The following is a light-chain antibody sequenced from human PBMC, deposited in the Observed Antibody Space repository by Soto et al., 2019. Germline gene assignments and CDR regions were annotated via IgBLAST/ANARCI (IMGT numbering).Light chain of an antibody. CDR3: LLLSKLWLT. V-gene: IGKV3-11*01. Sequence: MVEPQSTAALPVCTGGRSPLSRWASQSVSSNLAWYQQKPGQAPRLLIYDASNRAIVISARLSGSGFGLGFRLSFCSLVPVDFAVYCCLLLSKLWLTCGGGTKVDIK. J-gene: IGKJ4*01. CDR2: DAS. CDR1: QSVSSN.